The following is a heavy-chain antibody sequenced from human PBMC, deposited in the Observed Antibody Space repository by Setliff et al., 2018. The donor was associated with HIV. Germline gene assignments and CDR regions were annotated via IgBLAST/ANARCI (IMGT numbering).Heavy chain of an antibody. D-gene: IGHD2-2*01. CDR3: AKDLQYASPGYYYYYYMDV. Sequence: LRLSCAASGFTFSTFWMSWVRQAPGKGLEWVANIKPDGSEKYYVDSVKGRFTISRDNTENSLYLQMNNLRVDDTAIYYCAKDLQYASPGYYYYYYMDVWGKGTTVTVSS. CDR1: GFTFSTFW. J-gene: IGHJ6*03. V-gene: IGHV3-7*03. CDR2: IKPDGSEK.